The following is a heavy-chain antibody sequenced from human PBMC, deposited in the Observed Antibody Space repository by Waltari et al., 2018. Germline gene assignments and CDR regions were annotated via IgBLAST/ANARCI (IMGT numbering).Heavy chain of an antibody. CDR1: GGSFSGYY. D-gene: IGHD1-26*01. J-gene: IGHJ3*02. V-gene: IGHV4-34*01. CDR2: INHSGST. CDR3: ARGFFWSSARAGAQAFDI. Sequence: QVQLQQWGAGLLKPSETLSLTCAVYGGSFSGYYWSWIRQPPGKGLEWIGEINHSGSTNYNPSLKSRVTISVDTSKNQFSMKLSSVTAADTAVYYCARGFFWSSARAGAQAFDIWGQGTMVTVSS.